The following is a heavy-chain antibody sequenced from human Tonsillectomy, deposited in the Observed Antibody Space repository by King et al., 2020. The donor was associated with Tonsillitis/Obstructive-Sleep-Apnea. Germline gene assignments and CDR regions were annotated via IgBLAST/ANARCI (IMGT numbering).Heavy chain of an antibody. J-gene: IGHJ4*02. CDR3: AKGSDIVVVPADRWDY. CDR2: ISGSGGST. D-gene: IGHD2-2*01. V-gene: IGHV3-23*04. Sequence: VQLVESGGGLVQYGGSLRLSCSASGFTLSNYAMNWVRQAPGKGLEWVSAISGSGGSTYYADSVKGRFTISRDNSENTLYLQMNSLRAEDTAVYYCAKGSDIVVVPADRWDYGGQGTLVTVSS. CDR1: GFTLSNYA.